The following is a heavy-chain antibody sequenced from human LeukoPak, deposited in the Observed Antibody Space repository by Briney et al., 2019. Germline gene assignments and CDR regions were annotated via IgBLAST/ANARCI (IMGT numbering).Heavy chain of an antibody. V-gene: IGHV1-18*01. J-gene: IGHJ4*02. D-gene: IGHD3-10*01. CDR3: ASLWFGELS. CDR1: GYTFTSYG. Sequence: AAVKVSCKPSGYTFTSYGISGVRPAPGQGLEWVGWISAYNGNTNYPQKLQGRVTMATDTYTSTVNMELRSLRSDDTAVYYCASLWFGELSWGQGTLVTVSP. CDR2: ISAYNGNT.